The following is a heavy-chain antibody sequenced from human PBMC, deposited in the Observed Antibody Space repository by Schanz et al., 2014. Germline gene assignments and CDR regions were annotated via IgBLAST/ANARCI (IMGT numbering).Heavy chain of an antibody. V-gene: IGHV4-61*02. CDR2: VFPNGIT. Sequence: QVQLQESGPGLVKPSQTLSLTCTVSGGSIRSGTYYWSWIRHPAGKALEWVGRVFPNGITNYNPSLKSRFTISLDTSKSHFSQTLTSLTAADTAVYYCARDTTWRLDLWGRGTLVTVSS. CDR3: ARDTTWRLDL. CDR1: GGSIRSGTYY. J-gene: IGHJ2*01. D-gene: IGHD1-1*01.